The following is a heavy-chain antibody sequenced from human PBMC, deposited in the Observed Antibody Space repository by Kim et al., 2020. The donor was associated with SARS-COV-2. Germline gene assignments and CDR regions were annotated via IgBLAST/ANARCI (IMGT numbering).Heavy chain of an antibody. CDR2: IHSGGDT. D-gene: IGHD1-26*01. CDR1: GFTVSSNY. Sequence: GGSLRLSCAASGFTVSSNYMSWVRQAPGKGLEWVSVIHSGGDTYYADSVKGRFTISRDNSNNSLYLHMNNLRAEDTAIFYCARNRGVGASASSGGGTL. J-gene: IGHJ5*01. CDR3: ARNRGVGASAS. V-gene: IGHV3-53*01.